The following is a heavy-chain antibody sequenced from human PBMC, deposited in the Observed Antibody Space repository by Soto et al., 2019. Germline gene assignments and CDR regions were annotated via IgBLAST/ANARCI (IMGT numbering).Heavy chain of an antibody. CDR1: GGSISSSSYY. CDR3: ARHSDYYGSGSYYKDYYYYYGMDV. Sequence: PSETLSLTCTVSGGSISSSSYYWRWIRHPPGQVLEWIARIYYSGSTYYNPSIKSRVTISVDTSKNQFSLKLSSVTAADTAVYYRARHSDYYGSGSYYKDYYYYYGMDVWGQGTTVT. J-gene: IGHJ6*02. D-gene: IGHD3-10*01. V-gene: IGHV4-39*01. CDR2: IYYSGST.